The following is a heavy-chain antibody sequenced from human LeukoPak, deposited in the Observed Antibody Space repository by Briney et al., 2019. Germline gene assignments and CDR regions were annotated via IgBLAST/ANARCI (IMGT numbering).Heavy chain of an antibody. V-gene: IGHV3-21*06. CDR1: GFTFSSYP. CDR2: IGSSSTYT. CDR3: AREAAFDM. Sequence: PGGSLRLSCAASGFTFSSYPMNWVRQAPGRGLEWVSSIGSSSTYTFYADSVKGRFTIFRDNAKNSLYLQMNSLRAEDTAVYYCAREAAFDMWGQGTMVTVSS. J-gene: IGHJ3*02.